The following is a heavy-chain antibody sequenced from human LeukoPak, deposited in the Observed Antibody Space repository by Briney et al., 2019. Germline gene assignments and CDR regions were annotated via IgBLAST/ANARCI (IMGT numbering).Heavy chain of an antibody. CDR3: ARGGIRYFDWLLKFDP. CDR1: GGSISSYY. CDR2: IYYSGST. D-gene: IGHD3-9*01. Sequence: PSETLSLTCTVSGGSISSYYWSWIRQPPGKGLEWIGYIYYSGSTNYNPSLKSRVTISVDTSKNQFSLKLSSVTAADTAVYYCARGGIRYFDWLLKFDPWGQGTLVTVSS. V-gene: IGHV4-59*01. J-gene: IGHJ5*02.